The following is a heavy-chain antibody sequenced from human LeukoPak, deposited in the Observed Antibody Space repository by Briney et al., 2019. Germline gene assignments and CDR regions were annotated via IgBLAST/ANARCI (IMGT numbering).Heavy chain of an antibody. CDR3: AKAKGIQLWLHSEIDY. J-gene: IGHJ4*02. CDR2: ISGSGGST. V-gene: IGHV3-23*01. Sequence: PGGSLRLSCAASGFTFSSYATSWVRQAPGKGLEWVSAISGSGGSTYYADSVKGRFTISRDNSKNTLYLQMNSLRAEDTAVYYCAKAKGIQLWLHSEIDYWGQGTLVTVSS. CDR1: GFTFSSYA. D-gene: IGHD5-18*01.